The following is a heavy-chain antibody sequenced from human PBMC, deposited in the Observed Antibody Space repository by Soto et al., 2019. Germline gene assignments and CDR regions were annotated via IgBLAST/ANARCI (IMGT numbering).Heavy chain of an antibody. CDR3: ARSLGVAAAGPFDS. CDR1: GGSISSGGYY. D-gene: IGHD6-13*01. CDR2: IYYSGST. V-gene: IGHV4-31*03. J-gene: IGHJ4*02. Sequence: PSETLSLTCTVSGGSISSGGYYWSWIRQHPGKGLEWIGYIYYSGSTYYNPSLKSRVTISVDTSKNQFSLKLSSVTAADTAVYYCARSLGVAAAGPFDSWGQGTLVTVSS.